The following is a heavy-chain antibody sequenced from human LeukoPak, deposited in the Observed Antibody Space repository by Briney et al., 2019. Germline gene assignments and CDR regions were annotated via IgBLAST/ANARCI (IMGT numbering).Heavy chain of an antibody. CDR2: LYYSGST. CDR3: AXEGSTSFLDY. Sequence: SETLSLTCTVSGGSISSYYWSWIRQPPGKGLEWIGYLYYSGSTNYNPSLKSRVTISVDTSKNQFSLKLSSVPAAHTAVYYCAXEGSTSFLDYWGQGTLVTVSS. J-gene: IGHJ4*02. CDR1: GGSISSYY. D-gene: IGHD2-2*01. V-gene: IGHV4-59*01.